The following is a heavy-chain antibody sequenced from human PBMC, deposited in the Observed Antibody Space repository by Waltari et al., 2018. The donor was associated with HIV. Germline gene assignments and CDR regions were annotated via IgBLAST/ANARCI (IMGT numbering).Heavy chain of an antibody. V-gene: IGHV4-61*01. CDR2: IRYSGVV. CDR3: ARKLLSGDTKDAFDV. D-gene: IGHD5-18*01. CDR1: GDSVTSGSHF. J-gene: IGHJ3*01. Sequence: QLQESGPGLVKPSETLSLTCSVSGDSVTSGSHFWTWIRQPPAKGLEWIGYIRYSGVVSYTSSLRSRVTISVDTSKNQFSLNLRSVTPADTAIYYCARKLLSGDTKDAFDVWGQGTLVSVSS.